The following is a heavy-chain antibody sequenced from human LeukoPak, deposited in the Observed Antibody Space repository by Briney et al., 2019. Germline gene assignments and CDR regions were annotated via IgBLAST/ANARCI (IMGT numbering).Heavy chain of an antibody. CDR1: GYTFTSYY. D-gene: IGHD5-24*01. V-gene: IGHV1-46*01. CDR3: ARDEAEMGQDY. CDR2: INPSGGST. Sequence: ASVKVSCKASGYTFTSYYMHWVRQAPGQGLEWMGIINPSGGSTSYAQKFQGRVTMTRDTSTSTVYVELSSLRSEDTAVYYCARDEAEMGQDYWGQGTLVTVSS. J-gene: IGHJ4*02.